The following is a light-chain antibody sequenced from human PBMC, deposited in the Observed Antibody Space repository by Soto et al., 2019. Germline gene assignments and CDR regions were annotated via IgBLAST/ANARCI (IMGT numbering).Light chain of an antibody. Sequence: EIVLTQSPATLSLSPGERATLSCRASQSVNSYLAWYQQKPGQAPRLLIYDASNRATGIPARFSGSGSGTDFTLTISSLEPEDFAVYYCQQRSNWTPATFGQGTMLEIK. J-gene: IGKJ2*01. CDR1: QSVNSY. V-gene: IGKV3-11*01. CDR3: QQRSNWTPAT. CDR2: DAS.